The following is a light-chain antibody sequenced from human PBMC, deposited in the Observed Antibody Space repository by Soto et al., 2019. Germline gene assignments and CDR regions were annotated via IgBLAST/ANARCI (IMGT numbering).Light chain of an antibody. V-gene: IGLV2-8*01. CDR3: SSYAGINNVL. J-gene: IGLJ2*01. CDR1: SSDDGGYHF. Sequence: QSALTQPPSASGSPGQSVTISCTGTSSDDGGYHFVSWYQQHPGKAPKVLIYEVSKRASGVPDRFSGSKSGTTASLTVSGLQAEDEADYFCSSYAGINNVLFGGGTKVTVL. CDR2: EVS.